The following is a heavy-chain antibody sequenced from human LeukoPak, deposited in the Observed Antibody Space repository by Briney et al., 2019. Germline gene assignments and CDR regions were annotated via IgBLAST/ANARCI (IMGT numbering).Heavy chain of an antibody. CDR3: ARGLVGATGLED. CDR1: GFTFSSYE. CDR2: ISSSGSTI. D-gene: IGHD1-26*01. Sequence: GGSLRLSCAASGFTFSSYEMNWVRQAPGKGLEWVSYISSSGSTIYYADSVKGRFTISRDNAKNSLYLQMNSLRAEDTAVYYCARGLVGATGLEDWGQGTLVTVSS. V-gene: IGHV3-48*03. J-gene: IGHJ4*02.